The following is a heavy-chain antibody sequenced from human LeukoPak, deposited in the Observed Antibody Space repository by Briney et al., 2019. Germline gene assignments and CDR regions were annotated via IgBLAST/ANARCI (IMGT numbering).Heavy chain of an antibody. CDR2: IYTSGST. CDR3: AREKLLLGVFL. CDR1: GGSISSGSYY. V-gene: IGHV4-61*02. D-gene: IGHD3-16*01. Sequence: PSETLSLTCTVSGGSISSGSYYWSWIRQPAGKGLEWIGRIYTSGSTNYNPSLKSRVTISVATSKNQFSLELSSVTAADTAVYYCAREKLLLGVFLWGQGTMVTVSS. J-gene: IGHJ3*01.